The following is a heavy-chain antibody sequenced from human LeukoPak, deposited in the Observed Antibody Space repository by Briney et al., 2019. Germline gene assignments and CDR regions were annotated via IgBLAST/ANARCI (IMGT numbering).Heavy chain of an antibody. Sequence: GRSLRLSCAASGFTFSSYGMHWVRQAPGKGLEWVAVIWHDGSAKFYVDSVRGRFSISRDDSKNTLYLQMNSLRAKDTALYYCAKDNRGGWSGYFDYWGRGTLVTVSS. CDR1: GFTFSSYG. CDR2: IWHDGSAK. CDR3: AKDNRGGWSGYFDY. J-gene: IGHJ4*02. D-gene: IGHD6-19*01. V-gene: IGHV3-33*06.